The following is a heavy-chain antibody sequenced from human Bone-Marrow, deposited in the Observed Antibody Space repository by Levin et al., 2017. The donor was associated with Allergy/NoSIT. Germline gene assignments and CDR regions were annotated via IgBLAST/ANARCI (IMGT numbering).Heavy chain of an antibody. Sequence: PGGSLRLSCAASGFTFSSYGMHWVRQAPGKGLEWVAVIWYDGSNKYYADSVKGRFTISRDNSKNTLYLQMNSLRAEDTAVYYCARGSVDTAIVNWFDPWGQGTLVTVSS. V-gene: IGHV3-33*01. CDR2: IWYDGSNK. J-gene: IGHJ5*02. CDR1: GFTFSSYG. D-gene: IGHD5-18*01. CDR3: ARGSVDTAIVNWFDP.